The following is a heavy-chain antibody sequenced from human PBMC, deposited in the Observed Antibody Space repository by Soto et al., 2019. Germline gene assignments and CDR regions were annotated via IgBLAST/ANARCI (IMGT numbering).Heavy chain of an antibody. Sequence: SETLSLTCTVSGYSIRNGYYWGWIRQPPGKGLEWIGTISHSGSTYYNPSPKSRVTISVDASENHFSLKLSSVTAADTAVYYCARVGPYCGGDCYSPPPWGQGTLVTVSS. CDR3: ARVGPYCGGDCYSPPP. D-gene: IGHD2-21*02. J-gene: IGHJ5*02. V-gene: IGHV4-38-2*02. CDR1: GYSIRNGYY. CDR2: ISHSGST.